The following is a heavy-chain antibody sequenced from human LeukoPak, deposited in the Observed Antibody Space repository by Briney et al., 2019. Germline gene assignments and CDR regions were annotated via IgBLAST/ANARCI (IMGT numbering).Heavy chain of an antibody. CDR2: IYTSGST. Sequence: SETLSLTCTVSGGSIRSYYWSWIRQPPGKGREWIGYIYTSGSTNYNPSLKSRVTISVDTSKNQFSLKLSSVTAADTAVYYCARHPYSSGWSLNWFDPWGQGTLVTVSS. J-gene: IGHJ5*02. CDR1: GGSIRSYY. V-gene: IGHV4-4*09. CDR3: ARHPYSSGWSLNWFDP. D-gene: IGHD6-19*01.